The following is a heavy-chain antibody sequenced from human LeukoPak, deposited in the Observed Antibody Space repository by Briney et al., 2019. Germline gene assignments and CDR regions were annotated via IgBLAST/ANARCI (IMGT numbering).Heavy chain of an antibody. J-gene: IGHJ5*02. Sequence: PGGSLRLSCAASGFTFSSYAMTWVRQAPGKGLEWVGRIKSKTDGGTTDYAAPVKGRFTISRDDSKNTLYLQMNSLKTEDTAVFYCTTEGSGWYGNWFDPWGQGTLVTVSS. CDR1: GFTFSSYA. V-gene: IGHV3-15*01. D-gene: IGHD6-19*01. CDR2: IKSKTDGGTT. CDR3: TTEGSGWYGNWFDP.